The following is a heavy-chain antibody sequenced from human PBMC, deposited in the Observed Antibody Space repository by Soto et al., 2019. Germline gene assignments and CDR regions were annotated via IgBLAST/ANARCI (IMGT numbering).Heavy chain of an antibody. V-gene: IGHV3-30*18. J-gene: IGHJ3*01. Sequence: QVQLVESGGGVVQPGTSLRLSCVASTFTFSNYGMHWVRQAPGKGLEWVTLISYDGRVDYYADSVKGRFTISRDNSKNTLYLKMNSLSPEDTVVYYCAKTAYSYVYVDAFDVWGQGTVVTVSS. CDR2: ISYDGRVD. D-gene: IGHD5-18*01. CDR3: AKTAYSYVYVDAFDV. CDR1: TFTFSNYG.